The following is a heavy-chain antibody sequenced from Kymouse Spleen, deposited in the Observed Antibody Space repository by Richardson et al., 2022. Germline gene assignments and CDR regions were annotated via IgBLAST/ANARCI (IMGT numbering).Heavy chain of an antibody. Sequence: EVQLVESGGGVVRPGGSLRLSCAASGFTFDDYGMSWVRQAPGKGLEWVSGINWNGGSTGYADSVKGRFTISRDNAKNSLYLQMNSLRAEDTALYYCARDTVVPAAAFYYYYGMDVWGQGTTVTVSS. J-gene: IGHJ6*02. CDR3: ARDTVVPAAAFYYYYGMDV. CDR2: INWNGGST. CDR1: GFTFDDYG. D-gene: IGHD2-2*02. V-gene: IGHV3-20*d01.